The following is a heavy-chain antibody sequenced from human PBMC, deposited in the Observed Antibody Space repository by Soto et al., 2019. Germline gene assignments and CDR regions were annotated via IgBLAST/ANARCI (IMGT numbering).Heavy chain of an antibody. D-gene: IGHD3-3*01. V-gene: IGHV4-59*01. CDR2: ISYSEST. Sequence: SETLSLTCNVSVGSISSYYWSWIRQPPGKGLEWIGYISYSESTNYNPSLKSRVTISVDTSKNQFSMKVSSVTAADTAVYYCARMSPLEWFQYYFDYWGQGTLVTVS. J-gene: IGHJ4*02. CDR1: VGSISSYY. CDR3: ARMSPLEWFQYYFDY.